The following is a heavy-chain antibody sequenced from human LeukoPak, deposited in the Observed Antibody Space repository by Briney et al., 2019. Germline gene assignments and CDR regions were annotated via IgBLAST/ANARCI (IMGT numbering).Heavy chain of an antibody. CDR1: GFTFSSFE. J-gene: IGHJ4*02. CDR2: ISFDGSNK. CDR3: ARDTLWE. Sequence: GGSLRLSCAASGFTFSSFEMNWVRQAPGKGLEWVAVISFDGSNKYYEDSVKGRFTISRDNSKNTLYLQMNSLRPDDTAIYYCARDTLWEWGQGTLVTVSS. V-gene: IGHV3-30-3*01. D-gene: IGHD1-26*01.